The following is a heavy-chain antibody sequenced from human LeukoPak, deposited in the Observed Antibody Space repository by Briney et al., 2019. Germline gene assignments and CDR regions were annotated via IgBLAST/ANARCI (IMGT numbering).Heavy chain of an antibody. D-gene: IGHD1-26*01. Sequence: ASVKVSCKASGGTFSSYAISWVRQAPGQGLEWMGWISAYNGNTNYAQKLQGRVTMTTDTSTSTAYMELRSLRSDDTAVYYCARDSGFEVGASNWFDPWGQGTLVTVSS. CDR3: ARDSGFEVGASNWFDP. CDR1: GGTFSSYA. V-gene: IGHV1-18*01. CDR2: ISAYNGNT. J-gene: IGHJ5*02.